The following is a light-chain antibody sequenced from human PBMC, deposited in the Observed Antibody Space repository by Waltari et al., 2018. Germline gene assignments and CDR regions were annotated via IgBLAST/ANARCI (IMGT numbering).Light chain of an antibody. CDR3: LQDYNYPYT. J-gene: IGKJ2*01. Sequence: AIQMTQSPSSLSASVGDRVTITCRASQGIRNDLGWYQQKPGKAPKLLMYAASSLQSGVPSKFSGSGSGTDFTLTISSLQPEDFATYYCLQDYNYPYTFGQGTKLEI. CDR2: AAS. V-gene: IGKV1-6*01. CDR1: QGIRND.